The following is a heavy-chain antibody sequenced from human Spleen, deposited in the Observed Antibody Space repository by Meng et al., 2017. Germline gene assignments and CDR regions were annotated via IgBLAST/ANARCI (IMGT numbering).Heavy chain of an antibody. CDR2: MNPNSVNT. D-gene: IGHD6-13*01. CDR3: ARDEDISAAGKLFGDY. V-gene: IGHV1-8*01. J-gene: IGHJ4*02. CDR1: AYTFTSYD. Sequence: QVQLVQSGAEVKKPGASVKVSCKASAYTFTSYDMNWVRQATGQGLEWMGWMNPNSVNTDYAQKFQGRVTMTRNTSISTAYMDLSGLRSDDTAVYYCARDEDISAAGKLFGDYWGQGTLVTVSS.